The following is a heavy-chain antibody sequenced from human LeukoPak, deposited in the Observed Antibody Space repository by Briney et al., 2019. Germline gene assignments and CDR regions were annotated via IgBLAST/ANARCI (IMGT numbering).Heavy chain of an antibody. CDR2: IYSGGST. J-gene: IGHJ4*02. CDR3: VRMTWDDSTKYHPLFDS. D-gene: IGHD2/OR15-2a*01. Sequence: GGSLRLSCAASGFTVSSNYMSWVRQAPGKGLEWVSVIYSGGSTYYADSVKGRFTISRDNSKNTLYLQMNSLRVEDTAVYYCVRMTWDDSTKYHPLFDSWGQGTLVTVSS. CDR1: GFTVSSNY. V-gene: IGHV3-66*01.